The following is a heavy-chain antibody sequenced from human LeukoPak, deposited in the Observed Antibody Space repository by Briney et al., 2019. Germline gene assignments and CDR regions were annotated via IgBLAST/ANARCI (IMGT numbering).Heavy chain of an antibody. J-gene: IGHJ4*02. CDR3: ARTSPTPLLTTVTPRYFDY. Sequence: GASVKVSCKASGGTFSSYAISWVRQAPGQGLEWMGGIIPIFGTANYAQKFQGRVTITADESTSTAYMELSSLRSEDTAVYYCARTSPTPLLTTVTPRYFDYWGQGTLVTVSS. V-gene: IGHV1-69*13. CDR2: IIPIFGTA. D-gene: IGHD4-17*01. CDR1: GGTFSSYA.